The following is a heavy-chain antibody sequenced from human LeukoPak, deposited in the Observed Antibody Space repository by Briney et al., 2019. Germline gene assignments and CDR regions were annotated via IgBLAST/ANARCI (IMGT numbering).Heavy chain of an antibody. CDR3: AKLAAKNIAAAGKD. CDR1: GLTFSSYA. D-gene: IGHD6-13*01. J-gene: IGHJ4*02. Sequence: PGGSLRLSCEPSGLTFSSYAMSWVRQAPGKGLEWVSAISGSGGSTYYADSVKGRFTISRDNSKNTLYLQMNSLRAEDTAVYYCAKLAAKNIAAAGKDWGQGTLVTVSS. V-gene: IGHV3-23*01. CDR2: ISGSGGST.